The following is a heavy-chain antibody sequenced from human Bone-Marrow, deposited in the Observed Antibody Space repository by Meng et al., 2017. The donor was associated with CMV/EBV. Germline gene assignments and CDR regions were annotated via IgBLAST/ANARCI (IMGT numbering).Heavy chain of an antibody. CDR2: INPNSGGT. CDR1: GYTFTGYY. J-gene: IGHJ4*02. Sequence: ASVKVSCKASGYTFTGYYMHWVRQAPGQGLEWMGWINPNSGGTNYAQKFQGRVTMTRDTSISTAYMELSRLRSDDTAVYYCARAHCSSISCLWDFDYWGPGHRVTVSS. D-gene: IGHD2-2*01. V-gene: IGHV1-2*02. CDR3: ARAHCSSISCLWDFDY.